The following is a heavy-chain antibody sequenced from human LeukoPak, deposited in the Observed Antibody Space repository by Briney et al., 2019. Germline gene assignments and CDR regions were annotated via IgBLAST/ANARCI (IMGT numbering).Heavy chain of an antibody. CDR1: GGTFSSYA. D-gene: IGHD6-6*01. CDR3: ARLREEQLAYDY. CDR2: IIPIFGTA. V-gene: IGHV1-69*01. J-gene: IGHJ4*02. Sequence: ASVKVSCKASGGTFSSYAISWVRQAPGQGLEWMGGIIPIFGTANYAQKFQGRVTITADESTSTAYMELSSLRSEDTAVYYCARLREEQLAYDYWGQGTLVTVSS.